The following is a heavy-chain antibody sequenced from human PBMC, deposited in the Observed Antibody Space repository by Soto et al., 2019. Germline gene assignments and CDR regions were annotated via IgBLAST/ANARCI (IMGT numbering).Heavy chain of an antibody. D-gene: IGHD3-10*01. CDR2: ISGSGGST. Sequence: EVQLLESGGGLVQLGGSLRLSCAASGFTFSSYARSWVRQAPGKGLEWVSAISGSGGSTYYADSVKGRFTISRDNSKDTLYLQMNSLRAEDTAVYYCANTGAYYYGMDVWGHGTTVTVSS. CDR1: GFTFSSYA. J-gene: IGHJ6*02. CDR3: ANTGAYYYGMDV. V-gene: IGHV3-23*01.